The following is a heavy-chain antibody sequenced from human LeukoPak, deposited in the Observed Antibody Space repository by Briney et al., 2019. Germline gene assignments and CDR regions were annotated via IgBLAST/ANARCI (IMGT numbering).Heavy chain of an antibody. CDR3: AREDYDFWGRLYYFDY. Sequence: GGSLRLSCAASGFTFSSYWMSWVRQAPGKGLEWVANIKQDGSEKYYVDSVKGRFTISRDNAKNSLYLQMNSLRAEDTVVYYCAREDYDFWGRLYYFDYWGQGTLVTVSS. CDR1: GFTFSSYW. V-gene: IGHV3-7*01. J-gene: IGHJ4*02. D-gene: IGHD3-3*01. CDR2: IKQDGSEK.